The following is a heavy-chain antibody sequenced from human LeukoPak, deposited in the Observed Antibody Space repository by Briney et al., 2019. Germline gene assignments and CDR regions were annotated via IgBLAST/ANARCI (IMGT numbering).Heavy chain of an antibody. CDR1: GFTFSSYA. D-gene: IGHD6-13*01. V-gene: IGHV3-23*01. CDR3: AKDAIAAANVDAFDI. J-gene: IGHJ3*02. Sequence: GGSLRLSCAASGFTFSSYAMSWVRQAPGKGLEWVSGISGSGGGTYYADSVKGRFAISRDNSKNTLSLQMNSLRAEDTALYYCAKDAIAAANVDAFDIWGQGTLVTVSS. CDR2: ISGSGGGT.